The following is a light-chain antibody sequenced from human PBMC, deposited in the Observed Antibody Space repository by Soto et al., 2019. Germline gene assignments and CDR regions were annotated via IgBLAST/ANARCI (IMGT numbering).Light chain of an antibody. J-gene: IGLJ1*01. V-gene: IGLV2-14*01. CDR1: SSDVGGYNY. CDR2: EVS. Sequence: QSALTQPASVSGSPGQSITISCTGTSSDVGGYNYVSWYQQHPGKAPKLMIYEVSNRPSGVSNRFSGSKSGNTASLTISGLQDEDEADYYCSSYTSSSSPVFGTGTKVTVL. CDR3: SSYTSSSSPV.